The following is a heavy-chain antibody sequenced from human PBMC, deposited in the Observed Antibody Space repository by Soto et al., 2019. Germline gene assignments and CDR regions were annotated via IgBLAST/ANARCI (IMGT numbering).Heavy chain of an antibody. D-gene: IGHD3-9*01. CDR1: GFFCSSYS. J-gene: IGHJ6*02. Sequence: PGGSLTLTCAATGFFCSSYSRNWVRQAPGKGLEKVSSISSSSSYIYYADSVKGRFTISRDNAKNSLYLQMNSLRAEDTAVYYCARDIAYYDILTGYRPYGMDVWGQGTTVTVSS. CDR3: ARDIAYYDILTGYRPYGMDV. CDR2: ISSSSSYI. V-gene: IGHV3-21*01.